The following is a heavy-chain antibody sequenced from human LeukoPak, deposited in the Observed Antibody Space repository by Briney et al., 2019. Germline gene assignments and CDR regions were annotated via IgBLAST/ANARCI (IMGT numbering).Heavy chain of an antibody. J-gene: IGHJ4*02. Sequence: GGSLRLSCAASGFTFSSYAMSWVRQAPGKGLEWVSAISGSGGSTYYADSVKGRFTISRDNSKNTLYLQMNSLRPEDTAVYYCAKDGDYYDSSGYYHDYWGQGTLVTVSS. CDR3: AKDGDYYDSSGYYHDY. D-gene: IGHD3-22*01. CDR2: ISGSGGST. V-gene: IGHV3-23*01. CDR1: GFTFSSYA.